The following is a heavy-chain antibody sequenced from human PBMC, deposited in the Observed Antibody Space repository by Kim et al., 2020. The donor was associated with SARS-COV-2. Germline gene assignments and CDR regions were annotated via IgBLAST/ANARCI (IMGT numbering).Heavy chain of an antibody. J-gene: IGHJ4*02. CDR1: GGSLRSSNDNY. CDR2: VYYSRGT. V-gene: IGHV4-39*07. Sequence: SETLSLTCTVSGGSLRSSNDNYWGWIRQPPGKGLEWIGSVYYSRGTYYNPSLKSRVTISADTSNSQFSLEVTSVTAADTAVYYCVLFAGHWGQGISVTVSS. CDR3: VLFAGH. D-gene: IGHD3-10*02.